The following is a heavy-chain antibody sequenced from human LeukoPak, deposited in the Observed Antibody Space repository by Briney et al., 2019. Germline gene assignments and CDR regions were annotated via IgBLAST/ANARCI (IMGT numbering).Heavy chain of an antibody. D-gene: IGHD3-3*01. V-gene: IGHV4-34*01. CDR1: GGSFSGYY. J-gene: IGHJ4*02. CDR2: INHSGST. CDR3: ARVRRVTIFGVVTAYYFDY. Sequence: SETLSLTCAVYGGSFSGYYWSWIRQPPGKGLEWIGEINHSGSTNYNPSLKSRVTIPVDTSKNQFSLKLSSVTAADTAVYYCARVRRVTIFGVVTAYYFDYWGQGTLVTVSS.